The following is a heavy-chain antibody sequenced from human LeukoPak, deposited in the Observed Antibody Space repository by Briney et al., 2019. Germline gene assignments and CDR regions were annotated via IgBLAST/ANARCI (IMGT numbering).Heavy chain of an antibody. CDR2: ISGCGGST. CDR1: GFTFSSYA. D-gene: IGHD4-4*01. J-gene: IGHJ4*02. CDR3: AKGDGVSSNYPNFDY. V-gene: IGHV3-23*01. Sequence: GGSLRLSCAASGFTFSSYAMSWVRQAPGKGLEWVSAISGCGGSTYYADSVKGRFTISRDNSKNTLYLQMNSLRAEDTAVYYCAKGDGVSSNYPNFDYWGQGTLVTVSS.